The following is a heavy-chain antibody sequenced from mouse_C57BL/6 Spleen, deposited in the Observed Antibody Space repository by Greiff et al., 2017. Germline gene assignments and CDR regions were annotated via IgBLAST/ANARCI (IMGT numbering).Heavy chain of an antibody. Sequence: EVKLVESGGDLVKPGGSLKLSCAASGFTFSSYGMSWVRQTPDKRLEWVATISSGGSYTYYPDSVKGRFTISRDNAKNTLYLQMSSLKSEDTAMYYCARLYGRYFDVWGTGTTVTVSS. D-gene: IGHD1-1*01. V-gene: IGHV5-6*01. CDR1: GFTFSSYG. CDR3: ARLYGRYFDV. J-gene: IGHJ1*03. CDR2: ISSGGSYT.